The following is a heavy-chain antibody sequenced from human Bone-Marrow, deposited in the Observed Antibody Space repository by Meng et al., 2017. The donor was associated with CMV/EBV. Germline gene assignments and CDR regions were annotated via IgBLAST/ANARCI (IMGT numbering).Heavy chain of an antibody. D-gene: IGHD3-3*01. J-gene: IGHJ4*02. CDR3: ARTLSTYYDFWSGYYTPSYYFDY. CDR1: GYTFTSYG. V-gene: IGHV1-18*01. Sequence: ASVKVSCKASGYTFTSYGISWVRQAPGQGLEWMGWISAYNGNTNYAQKLQGRVTMTTDTSMSTAYMELRSLRSDDTAVYYCARTLSTYYDFWSGYYTPSYYFDYWGQGTLVTVSS. CDR2: ISAYNGNT.